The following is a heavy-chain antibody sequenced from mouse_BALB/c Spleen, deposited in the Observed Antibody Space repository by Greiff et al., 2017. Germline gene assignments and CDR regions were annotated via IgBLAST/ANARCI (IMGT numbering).Heavy chain of an antibody. CDR2: IYPGSGST. Sequence: LQHPGSELVRPGASVKLSCKASGYTFTSYWMHWVKQRPGQGLEWIGNIYPGSGSTNYDEKFKSKATLTVDTSSSTAYMQLSSLTSEDSAVYYCTRPITTVVDYAMDYWGQGTSVTVSS. CDR3: TRPITTVVDYAMDY. D-gene: IGHD1-1*01. V-gene: IGHV1S22*01. CDR1: GYTFTSYW. J-gene: IGHJ4*01.